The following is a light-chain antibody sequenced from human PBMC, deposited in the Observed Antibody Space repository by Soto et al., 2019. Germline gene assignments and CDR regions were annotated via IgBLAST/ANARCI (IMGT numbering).Light chain of an antibody. Sequence: QSALTQPASVSGSPGQSITISCTGTSSDVGGYNYVTWYQQYPGKAPKFMIYEVSYRPSGVSNRFSGSKSGNTASLTISGLQAEDEADYYCSSYTSSSTYVFGTGTKVTV. J-gene: IGLJ1*01. V-gene: IGLV2-14*01. CDR3: SSYTSSSTYV. CDR1: SSDVGGYNY. CDR2: EVS.